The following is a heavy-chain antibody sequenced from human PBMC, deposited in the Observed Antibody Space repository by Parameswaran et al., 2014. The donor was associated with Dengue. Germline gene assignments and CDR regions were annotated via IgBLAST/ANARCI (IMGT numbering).Heavy chain of an antibody. V-gene: IGHV1-18*01. CDR2: ISVYNGNA. CDR3: ASTRVGAKVSYYHYGLDV. D-gene: IGHD1-26*01. J-gene: IGHJ6*02. Sequence: SWVRQAPGQGLEWMGWISVYNGNANYAQNLQDRVTMTTDTSTTTAYLELRSLRSDDTAVYYCASTRVGAKVSYYHYGLDVWGQGTTVTVSS.